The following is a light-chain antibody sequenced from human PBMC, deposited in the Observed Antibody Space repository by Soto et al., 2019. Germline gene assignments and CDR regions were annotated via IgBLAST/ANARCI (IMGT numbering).Light chain of an antibody. Sequence: EIVLTQFPGTLSLSPGESATLSCRASQSVSSSYLAWYQQKPGQAPRVLIYGASTRSSGSRDRFSGSGSGTDFTLAISRLEPEDFAVYYCQQCGSSPLSFGGGTGVEIK. J-gene: IGKJ4*01. CDR3: QQCGSSPLS. V-gene: IGKV3-20*01. CDR1: QSVSSSY. CDR2: GAS.